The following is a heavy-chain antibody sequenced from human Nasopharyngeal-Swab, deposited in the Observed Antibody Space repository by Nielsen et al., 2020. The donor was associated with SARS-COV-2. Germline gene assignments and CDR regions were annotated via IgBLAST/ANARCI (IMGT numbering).Heavy chain of an antibody. CDR1: GFTFSSYS. V-gene: IGHV3-21*01. CDR2: ISSSSSYI. Sequence: GGSLRLSCSASGFTFSSYSMNWVLQAPGKGLEWVSSISSSSSYIYYADSVKGRFTISRDNAKNSLYLQMNSLRAEDTAVYYCARARGEQWLVRSRYMDVWGKGTTVTVSS. J-gene: IGHJ6*03. D-gene: IGHD6-19*01. CDR3: ARARGEQWLVRSRYMDV.